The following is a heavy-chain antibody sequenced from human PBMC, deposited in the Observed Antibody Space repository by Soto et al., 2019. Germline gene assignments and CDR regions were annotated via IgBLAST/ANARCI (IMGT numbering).Heavy chain of an antibody. J-gene: IGHJ6*03. CDR3: ARDGIPVRVYYMDV. D-gene: IGHD3-10*01. Sequence: TGGSLRLSCAASGFTFSSYGMHWVRQAPGKGLEWVAVIWYDGSNKYYADSVKGRFTISRDNSKNTLYLQMNSLRAEDTAVYYCARDGIPVRVYYMDVWGKGTTVTVSS. V-gene: IGHV3-33*01. CDR1: GFTFSSYG. CDR2: IWYDGSNK.